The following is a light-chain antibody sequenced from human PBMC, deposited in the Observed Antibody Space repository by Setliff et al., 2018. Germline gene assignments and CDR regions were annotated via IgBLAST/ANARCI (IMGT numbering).Light chain of an antibody. CDR2: KDS. J-gene: IGLJ2*01. Sequence: SYELTQPPSVSVSPGQTARITCSGDALPKQYAYWYQQKPGQAPVLVIYKDSERPSGIPERFSGSSSGTTVTLTISGAQAEDEADFYCQSADSSGTYVVLGGGTKVTVL. V-gene: IGLV3-25*03. CDR1: ALPKQY. CDR3: QSADSSGTYVV.